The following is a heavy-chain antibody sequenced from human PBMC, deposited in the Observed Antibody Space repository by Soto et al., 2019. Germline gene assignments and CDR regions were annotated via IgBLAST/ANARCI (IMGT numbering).Heavy chain of an antibody. Sequence: PSETLSLTCTVSGGSISSSSYYCGWIRQPPGKGLEWIGSIYYSGSTYYNPSLNSRVTISVDTSKNQFSLKLSSVTAADTAVYYCARQWVEADRQFHDYWSQGSLVTGSS. D-gene: IGHD6-6*01. CDR1: GGSISSSSYY. CDR2: IYYSGST. V-gene: IGHV4-39*01. CDR3: ARQWVEADRQFHDY. J-gene: IGHJ4*02.